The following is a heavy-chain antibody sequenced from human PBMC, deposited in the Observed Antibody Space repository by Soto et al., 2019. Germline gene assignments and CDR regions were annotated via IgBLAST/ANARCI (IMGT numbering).Heavy chain of an antibody. CDR1: GFTFSSYA. CDR3: ASPIKEGYCTNGVCYSRYSSGWYVAY. J-gene: IGHJ4*02. Sequence: QVQLVESGGGVVQPGRSLRLSCAASGFTFSSYAMHWVRQAPGKGLEWVAVISYDGSNKYYADSVKGRFTISRDNSKNTLYLQMNSLRAEDTAVYYCASPIKEGYCTNGVCYSRYSSGWYVAYWGQGTLVTVSS. D-gene: IGHD2-8*01. CDR2: ISYDGSNK. V-gene: IGHV3-30-3*01.